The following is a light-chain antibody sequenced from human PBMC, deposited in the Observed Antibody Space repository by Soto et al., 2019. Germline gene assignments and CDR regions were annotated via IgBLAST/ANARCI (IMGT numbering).Light chain of an antibody. CDR3: QQYNNWPPIT. J-gene: IGKJ5*01. CDR1: QSVSSN. V-gene: IGKV3-15*01. CDR2: GAS. Sequence: EIVLTQSPVTLSLSPGERATLSCRPSQSVSSNLAWYQQKPGQAPRLLIYGASTRATGIPARFSGSVSGTEFTLTISSLQSEDFAVYYGQQYNNWPPITFGQGTRLEIK.